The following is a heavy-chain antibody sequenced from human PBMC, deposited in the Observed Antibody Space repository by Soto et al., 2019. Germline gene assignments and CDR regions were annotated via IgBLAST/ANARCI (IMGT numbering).Heavy chain of an antibody. Sequence: QLQLQESGPGLVKPSETLSLTCTVSGGSISSSSYYWGWIRQPPGKGLEWIGSIYYSGSTYYNPSLKSRVTISVDTSKNQFSLKLSSVTAADTAVYYCATRITGTEQYYYYGMDVWGQGTTVTVSS. J-gene: IGHJ6*02. V-gene: IGHV4-39*01. CDR2: IYYSGST. D-gene: IGHD1-20*01. CDR1: GGSISSSSYY. CDR3: ATRITGTEQYYYYGMDV.